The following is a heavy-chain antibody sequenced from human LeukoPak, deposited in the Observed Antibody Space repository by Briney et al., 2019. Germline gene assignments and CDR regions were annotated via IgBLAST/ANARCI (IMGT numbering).Heavy chain of an antibody. D-gene: IGHD3-10*02. CDR1: GVSFSGYY. CDR3: ARGPVGLVFGELGNWFDP. J-gene: IGHJ5*02. V-gene: IGHV4-34*01. Sequence: SETLSLTCAVYGVSFSGYYWSWIRQPPGKGLEWIGEINHSGGTNCNPSLKSRVTISVDTSKNQFSLKLSSVTAADTALYYCARGPVGLVFGELGNWFDPWGQGTLVTVSS. CDR2: INHSGGT.